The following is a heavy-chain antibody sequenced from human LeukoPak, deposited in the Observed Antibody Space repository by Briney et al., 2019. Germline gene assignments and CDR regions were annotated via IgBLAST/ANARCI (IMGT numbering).Heavy chain of an antibody. CDR3: ARDLTSGPTRHDY. J-gene: IGHJ4*02. Sequence: GGSLRLSCAASGFTFSSYEMNWVRQAPGKGLEWVSSISSNSIYIYYAGSVEGRFTISRDNAKNSLYLQMNSLRAEDTAVYYCARDLTSGPTRHDYWGQGTLVTVSS. V-gene: IGHV3-21*06. CDR1: GFTFSSYE. D-gene: IGHD2-8*01. CDR2: ISSNSIYI.